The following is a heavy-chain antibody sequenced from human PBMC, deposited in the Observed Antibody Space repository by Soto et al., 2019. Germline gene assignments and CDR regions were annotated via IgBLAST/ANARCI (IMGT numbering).Heavy chain of an antibody. CDR1: GYTFSSYG. CDR3: ASDRGAYGSGGSCYSVDY. Sequence: QVQLVQSGAEVKKPGASVKVSCKASGYTFSSYGINWVRQAPGQGLEWIGWTSVYNGNIDYAQKLQGRVTMTTDTATNTAYRDLRSLRSADTAVYYCASDRGAYGSGGSCYSVDYWGQGTLVTVSS. D-gene: IGHD2-15*01. J-gene: IGHJ4*02. V-gene: IGHV1-18*01. CDR2: TSVYNGNI.